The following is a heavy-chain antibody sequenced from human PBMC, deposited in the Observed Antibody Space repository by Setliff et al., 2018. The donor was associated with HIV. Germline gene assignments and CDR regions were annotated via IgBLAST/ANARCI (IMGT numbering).Heavy chain of an antibody. CDR2: IRTKAYRGTT. V-gene: IGHV3-49*03. CDR1: GFTFGDYP. D-gene: IGHD4-17*01. J-gene: IGHJ5*02. CDR3: SRGARPTDEYVWFDP. Sequence: GGSLRLSCATSGFTFGDYPMSWLRQAPGKGLEWVSFIRTKAYRGTTEYAASVEGRFTISRDDSTSIAYLQMNSLRTEDTAVYFCSRGARPTDEYVWFDPWGQGTLVTVSS.